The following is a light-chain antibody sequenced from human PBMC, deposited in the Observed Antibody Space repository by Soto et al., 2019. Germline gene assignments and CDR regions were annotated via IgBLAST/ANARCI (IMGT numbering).Light chain of an antibody. CDR2: DDS. V-gene: IGLV3-21*02. Sequence: SYELTQPPSVSMAPGQTARITCGGNNIGTKSVHWYQQKPGQAPVLVVFDDSDRPSGIPERFSGSNSGNTATLTISRVEAGDEADYHCQVWDADNDQPVFGGGTKLTV. CDR1: NIGTKS. CDR3: QVWDADNDQPV. J-gene: IGLJ2*01.